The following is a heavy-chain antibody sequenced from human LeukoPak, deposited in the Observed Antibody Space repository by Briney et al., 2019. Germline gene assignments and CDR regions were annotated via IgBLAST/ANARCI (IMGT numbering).Heavy chain of an antibody. J-gene: IGHJ3*02. CDR2: IYPGDSDT. CDR3: ARPPRDDSSGYYSAFDI. D-gene: IGHD3-22*01. V-gene: IGHV5-51*01. Sequence: GASLQISCQGSGYRFTNYWIGWVRQLPGKGLEWMGIIYPGDSDTRYSPSFQGQVTISADKSISTAYLQWNSLKASDTAMYYCARPPRDDSSGYYSAFDIWGQGTMVTVSS. CDR1: GYRFTNYW.